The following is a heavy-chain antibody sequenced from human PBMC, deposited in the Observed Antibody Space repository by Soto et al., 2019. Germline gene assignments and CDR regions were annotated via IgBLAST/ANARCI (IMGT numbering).Heavy chain of an antibody. Sequence: SETLSLTCTVSGDSITSNSYFWAWIRQPPGKGLEWIGSTYYSGTTYYNPSLKSRVTISVDRSKNQFSLKLSSVTAADTAVYYCARVASSYDPLIDYWGQGTLVTVSS. J-gene: IGHJ4*02. CDR3: ARVASSYDPLIDY. CDR1: GDSITSNSYF. D-gene: IGHD5-12*01. CDR2: TYYSGTT. V-gene: IGHV4-39*07.